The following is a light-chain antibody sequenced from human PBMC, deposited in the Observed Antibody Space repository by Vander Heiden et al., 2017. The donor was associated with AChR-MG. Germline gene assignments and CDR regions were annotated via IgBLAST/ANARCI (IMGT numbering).Light chain of an antibody. CDR2: DVT. CDR1: SSDVGGYNY. V-gene: IGLV2-14*01. CDR3: SSYKSSNTPVV. Sequence: QSALPQPASVSRSPGQSLTISCTGTSSDVGGYNYVSWYQQHPGKAPKPLIYDVTNRPSGVSNRFSGSKSGNTASLTISGLQAEDEADYYCSSYKSSNTPVVFGGGTKLTVL. J-gene: IGLJ2*01.